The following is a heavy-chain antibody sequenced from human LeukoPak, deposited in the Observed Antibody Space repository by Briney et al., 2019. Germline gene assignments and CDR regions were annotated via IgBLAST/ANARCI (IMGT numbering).Heavy chain of an antibody. CDR3: ARTAGAVVWYYYMDV. V-gene: IGHV1-69*02. D-gene: IGHD2-2*01. Sequence: GASVKVSCKASGGTFSSYTISWVRQAPGQGLEWMGRIIPILGIANYAQKFQGRVTITADKSTSIAYMELSSLRSEDTAVYYCARTAGAVVWYYYMDVWGKGTTVTVSS. J-gene: IGHJ6*03. CDR2: IIPILGIA. CDR1: GGTFSSYT.